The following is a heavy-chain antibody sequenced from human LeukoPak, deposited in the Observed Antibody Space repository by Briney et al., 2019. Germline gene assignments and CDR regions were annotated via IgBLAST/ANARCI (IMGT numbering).Heavy chain of an antibody. CDR2: ISSSSSYI. Sequence: GGSLRLSCAASGFTFSSYWMSWVRQAPGKGLEWVSSISSSSSYIYYADSVKGRFTISRDNAKNSLYLQMNSLRAEDTAVYYCAELGITMIGGVWGKGTTVTISS. CDR1: GFTFSSYW. CDR3: AELGITMIGGV. J-gene: IGHJ6*04. D-gene: IGHD3-10*02. V-gene: IGHV3-21*01.